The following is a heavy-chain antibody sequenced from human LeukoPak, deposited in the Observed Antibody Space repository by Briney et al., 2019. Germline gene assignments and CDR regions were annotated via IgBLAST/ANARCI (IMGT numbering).Heavy chain of an antibody. CDR3: ARTNIAVAVYYFDY. D-gene: IGHD6-19*01. CDR2: IYPGDSDT. J-gene: IGHJ4*02. Sequence: KPGESVKIPCKGSGYSFTSYWIGWVRQMPGKGLEWMGIIYPGDSDTRYSPSFQGQVTISADKSISTAYLQWSSLKASDTAMYYCARTNIAVAVYYFDYWGQGTLVTVSS. V-gene: IGHV5-51*01. CDR1: GYSFTSYW.